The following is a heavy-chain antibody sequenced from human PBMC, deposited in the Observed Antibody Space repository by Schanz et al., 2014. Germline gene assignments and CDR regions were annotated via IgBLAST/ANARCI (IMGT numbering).Heavy chain of an antibody. Sequence: EVQLLESGGGLVQPGGSLRLSCAASGFSFSIFAMTWVRQAPGKGLEWVSSISSSSMYIYQADSMRGRFTISRDNAKNSLYLQMNSLTAEDTAVYYCARGVRIDYWGQGTLVTVSS. D-gene: IGHD3-3*01. CDR1: GFSFSIFA. CDR3: ARGVRIDY. CDR2: ISSSSMYI. J-gene: IGHJ4*02. V-gene: IGHV3-21*01.